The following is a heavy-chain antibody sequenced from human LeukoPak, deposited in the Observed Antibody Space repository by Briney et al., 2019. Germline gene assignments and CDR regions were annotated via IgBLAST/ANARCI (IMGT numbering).Heavy chain of an antibody. CDR2: ISAYNGNT. CDR3: ARDGRFKDCTNGVCRTLHDAFDI. Sequence: GASVKVSCKASGYTFTSYGISWVRQAPGQGLEWMGWISAYNGNTNYAQKLQGRVTMTTDTSTSTAYMELRSLRSDDTAVYYCARDGRFKDCTNGVCRTLHDAFDIWGQGTMVTVSS. V-gene: IGHV1-18*01. J-gene: IGHJ3*02. CDR1: GYTFTSYG. D-gene: IGHD2-8*01.